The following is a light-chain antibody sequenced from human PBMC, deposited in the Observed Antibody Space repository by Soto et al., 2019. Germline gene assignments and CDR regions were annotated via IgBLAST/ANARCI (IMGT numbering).Light chain of an antibody. CDR3: QVFHTLMWT. CDR1: QAIGKF. CDR2: DVY. V-gene: IGKV1-33*01. Sequence: DIQLTQSPSSLSASVGDRVTITCQASQAIGKFLYWYQQRPGKAPQLLMYDVYNLESGVPLRFTGGGSGTHFTLSINSLQPEDVATYHCQVFHTLMWTFGHGTRVEIK. J-gene: IGKJ1*01.